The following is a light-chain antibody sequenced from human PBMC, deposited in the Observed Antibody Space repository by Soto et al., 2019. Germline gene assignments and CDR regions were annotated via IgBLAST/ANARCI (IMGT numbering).Light chain of an antibody. CDR2: GNI. CDR3: QTYDNSLSAWV. CDR1: SSNIGAGSD. V-gene: IGLV1-40*01. Sequence: QSVLTQPPSVSGAPGQRVTISCTGSSSNIGAGSDVHWYQQLPGTGPKVIIYGNIYRPSGVPDRFSGSKSGSSASLAITVLQAEDEADYYCQTYDNSLSAWVFGGGTQLTVL. J-gene: IGLJ3*02.